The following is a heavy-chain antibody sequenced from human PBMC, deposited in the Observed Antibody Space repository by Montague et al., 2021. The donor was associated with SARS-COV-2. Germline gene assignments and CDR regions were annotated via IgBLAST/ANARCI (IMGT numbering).Heavy chain of an antibody. J-gene: IGHJ4*02. CDR3: AHRFAGFFDY. CDR1: GFSLNTPEVA. Sequence: PSLVKPTQTLTLTCTFSGFSLNTPEVAVGWIRQPPGKALEWLALIYGGDEKRYGPSLQSRLTITRDTSKSQVVLTMTNMDPVDTATYFCAHRFAGFFDYWGQGILVTVSS. CDR2: IYGGDEK. V-gene: IGHV2-5*05.